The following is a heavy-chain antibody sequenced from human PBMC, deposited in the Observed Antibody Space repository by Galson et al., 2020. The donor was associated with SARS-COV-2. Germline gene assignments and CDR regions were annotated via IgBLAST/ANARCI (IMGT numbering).Heavy chain of an antibody. CDR2: INHSGNT. V-gene: IGHV4-34*01. Sequence: SETLSLTCAVYGGSFSDYYWTWIRQSPGKGLEWIGNINHSGNTHYNPSLKSRVTISVDTSRNQFSLKVRSVTAADTAVYYCARGAPGYWGQGTLVTVSS. CDR1: GGSFSDYY. CDR3: ARGAPGY. J-gene: IGHJ4*02.